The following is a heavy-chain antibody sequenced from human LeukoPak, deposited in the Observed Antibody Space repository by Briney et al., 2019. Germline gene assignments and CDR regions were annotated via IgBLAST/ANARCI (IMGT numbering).Heavy chain of an antibody. Sequence: SQTLSLTCAISGDSVSSNSAAWNWIRQSPSRGLEWLGRTYYRSEWYNDYAVSVKSRITINPDTSKNQFSLQLNSVTPEDTAVYYCARDAEGYSSSWYYWFDPWGQGTLVTVSS. D-gene: IGHD6-13*01. CDR2: TYYRSEWYN. V-gene: IGHV6-1*01. CDR3: ARDAEGYSSSWYYWFDP. CDR1: GDSVSSNSAA. J-gene: IGHJ5*02.